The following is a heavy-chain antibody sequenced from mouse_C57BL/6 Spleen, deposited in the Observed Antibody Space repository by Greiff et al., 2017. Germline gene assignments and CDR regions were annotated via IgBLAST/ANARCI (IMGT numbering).Heavy chain of an antibody. J-gene: IGHJ2*01. D-gene: IGHD1-1*01. CDR3: ARGDYGSSSDYFDY. Sequence: VQLKQSGPGLVKPSQSLSLTCSVTGYSITSGYYWNWNRQFPGNKLEWMGYISYDGSNNYNPSLKNRISITRDTSKNQFFLKLNSVTTEDIATYYCARGDYGSSSDYFDYWGQGTTLTVSS. CDR2: ISYDGSN. V-gene: IGHV3-6*01. CDR1: GYSITSGYY.